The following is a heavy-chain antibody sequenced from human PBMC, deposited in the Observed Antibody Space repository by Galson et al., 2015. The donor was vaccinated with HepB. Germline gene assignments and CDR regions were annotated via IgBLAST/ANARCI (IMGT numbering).Heavy chain of an antibody. J-gene: IGHJ5*01. CDR3: AKGYGLFDS. CDR2: ITGNGDCT. D-gene: IGHD5-18*01. Sequence: SLRLSCAASGFAFDSHAMSWVRQAPGRGLEWISCITGNGDCTYYADSVKGRFTVSKDNSNNMLYLQMNSLRAEDAGLYLCAKGYGLFDSWGQGFLVTVSS. V-gene: IGHV3-23*01. CDR1: GFAFDSHA.